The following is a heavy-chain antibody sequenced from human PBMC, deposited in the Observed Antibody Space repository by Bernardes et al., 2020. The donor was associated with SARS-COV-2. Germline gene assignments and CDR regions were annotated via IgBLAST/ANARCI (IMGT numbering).Heavy chain of an antibody. CDR3: ARSHRDSTRYAYFYDN. V-gene: IGHV3-33*01. CDR1: GFNFGFHG. J-gene: IGHJ4*02. CDR2: IWSDSSNR. D-gene: IGHD3-16*02. Sequence: GGSLSLSCVASGFNFGFHGMHWVRQAPGKGLEWVANIWSDSSNRYYADSVKGRFTISRDNSKTTLYMQMNNLRDEDTAVYYCARSHRDSTRYAYFYDNWGQGTLVIVSS.